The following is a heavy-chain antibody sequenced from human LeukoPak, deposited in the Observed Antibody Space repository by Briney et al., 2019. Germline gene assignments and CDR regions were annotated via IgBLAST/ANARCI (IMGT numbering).Heavy chain of an antibody. CDR3: ARDCSGGSCYSYYYYGMDV. J-gene: IGHJ6*02. V-gene: IGHV4-61*02. CDR1: GGSISSSSYY. CDR2: IYTSGST. D-gene: IGHD2-15*01. Sequence: SETLSLTCTVSGGSISSSSYYWSWIRQPAGKGLEWIGRIYTSGSTNYNPSLKSRVTMSVDTSKNQFSLKLSSVTAADTAVYYCARDCSGGSCYSYYYYGMDVWGQGTTVTVSS.